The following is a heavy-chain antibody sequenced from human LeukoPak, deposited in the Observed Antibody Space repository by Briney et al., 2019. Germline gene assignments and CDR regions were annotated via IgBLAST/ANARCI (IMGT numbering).Heavy chain of an antibody. J-gene: IGHJ4*02. V-gene: IGHV3-69-1*02. CDR1: GFSISGRD. D-gene: IGHD1-1*01. CDR3: ATTVWTGQFPDYFDV. Sequence: PGGSLRLSCAVSGFSISGRDMTWGRQAPGKGLEWVSSIGSGGKIVYTDSVKGRFTVSRDTSKNTLFLQMNSLRAEDTAVYYCATTVWTGQFPDYFDVWGQGALVTVSS. CDR2: IGSGGKI.